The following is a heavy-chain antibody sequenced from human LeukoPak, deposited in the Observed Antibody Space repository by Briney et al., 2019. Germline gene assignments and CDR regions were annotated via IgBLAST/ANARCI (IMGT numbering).Heavy chain of an antibody. D-gene: IGHD3-22*01. CDR1: GGSISSYY. J-gene: IGHJ6*02. CDR2: IYYSGST. V-gene: IGHV4-59*01. CDR3: ARDRGITMIRGYYGMGV. Sequence: SETLSLTCTVSGGSISSYYWSWIRQPPGKGLEWIGYIYYSGSTNYNPSLKSRVTISVDTSKNQFSLKLSSVTAADTAVYYCARDRGITMIRGYYGMGVWGQGTTVTVSS.